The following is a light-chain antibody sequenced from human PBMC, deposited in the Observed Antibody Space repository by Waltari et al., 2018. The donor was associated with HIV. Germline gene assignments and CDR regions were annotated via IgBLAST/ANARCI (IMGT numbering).Light chain of an antibody. CDR3: QVWDSSSDHPV. Sequence: SYVLTQPPSVSVAPGKTARITCGGNNIGSKSVHWYQPKPGQAPVLVIYYDSDRPSGSPKRYSGSNSGNTATLTISRVEAGDEADYYCQVWDSSSDHPVFGTGTKVTVL. CDR2: YDS. CDR1: NIGSKS. V-gene: IGLV3-21*04. J-gene: IGLJ1*01.